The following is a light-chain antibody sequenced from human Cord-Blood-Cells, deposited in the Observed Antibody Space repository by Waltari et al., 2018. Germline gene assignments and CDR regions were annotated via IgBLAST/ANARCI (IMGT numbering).Light chain of an antibody. CDR2: GKN. V-gene: IGLV3-19*01. Sequence: SSELTQAPAVSVALGQTVRITCQGDSLRSYYASWYQQKPGQAPVLVIYGKNKRPSVIPDRFSGSSSGNTGSLTVPGAQAEDEADYYCNSRDSSGNHVVFGGGTKLTVL. CDR1: SLRSYY. CDR3: NSRDSSGNHVV. J-gene: IGLJ2*01.